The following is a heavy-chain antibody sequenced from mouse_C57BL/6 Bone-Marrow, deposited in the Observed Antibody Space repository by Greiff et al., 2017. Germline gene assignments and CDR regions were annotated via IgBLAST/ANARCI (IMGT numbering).Heavy chain of an antibody. D-gene: IGHD1-1*01. CDR2: IGNKANNPAT. CDR1: GFTFSDAW. CDR3: TRHYYGSSYYAMDD. Sequence: EVQLVESGGGLVQPGGSMKLSCAASGFTFSDAWMDWVRQSPEKGLEWVAEIGNKANNPATYYAESVKGMFTISRDDSKSSVYLQMNSLRAEDTGIYYCTRHYYGSSYYAMDDWGQGTSVTVSS. V-gene: IGHV6-6*01. J-gene: IGHJ4*01.